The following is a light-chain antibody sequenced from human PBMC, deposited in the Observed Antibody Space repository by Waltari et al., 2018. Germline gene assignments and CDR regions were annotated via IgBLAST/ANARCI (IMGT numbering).Light chain of an antibody. CDR1: QSISSY. CDR2: AAS. J-gene: IGKJ1*01. V-gene: IGKV1-39*01. Sequence: DIQMTQSPSSLSASVGDRVTITCRASQSISSYLNWYQQKPGKAPKLLIYAASSLQSGVPSRFSGSQSGTDFTLTIDSLQPEDFATYYCRQSYSTPRTFGQGTKVDIK. CDR3: RQSYSTPRT.